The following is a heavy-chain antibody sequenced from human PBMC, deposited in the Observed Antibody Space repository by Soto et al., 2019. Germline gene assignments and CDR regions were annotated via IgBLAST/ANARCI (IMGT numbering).Heavy chain of an antibody. Sequence: GASVKVSWKASGGTFRSYAISWVRQAPGQGLEWMGWISAYNGNTNYAQKLQGRVTMTTDTSTSTAYMELRSLRSDDTAVYYCARDIVVVPAAPGPYYYYGMDVWGQGTTVTVSS. J-gene: IGHJ6*02. CDR2: ISAYNGNT. D-gene: IGHD2-2*01. V-gene: IGHV1-18*01. CDR1: GGTFRSYA. CDR3: ARDIVVVPAAPGPYYYYGMDV.